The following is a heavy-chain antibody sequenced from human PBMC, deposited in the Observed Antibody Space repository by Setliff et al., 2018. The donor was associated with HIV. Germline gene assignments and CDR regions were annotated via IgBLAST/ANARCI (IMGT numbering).Heavy chain of an antibody. V-gene: IGHV4-28*03. CDR1: GGSISTSNW. Sequence: PSETLSLTCTVSGGSISTSNWWGWIRQTPGKGLEWIGYIYYSGSTNYNPSLKSRVTISADTSNNQVSLKLSSVTAADTAVYYCARDLIGYCSGGSCNTGLDWYFDLWGRGTLVTVSS. J-gene: IGHJ2*01. CDR2: IYYSGST. CDR3: ARDLIGYCSGGSCNTGLDWYFDL. D-gene: IGHD2-15*01.